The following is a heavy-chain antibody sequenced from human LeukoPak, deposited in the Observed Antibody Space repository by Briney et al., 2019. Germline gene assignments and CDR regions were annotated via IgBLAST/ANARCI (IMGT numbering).Heavy chain of an antibody. CDR2: IYYSGST. CDR3: ARYSSGWLNWFDP. J-gene: IGHJ5*02. V-gene: IGHV4-59*12. CDR1: GGSISSYY. D-gene: IGHD6-19*01. Sequence: PSETLSLTCTVSGGSISSYYWSWIRQPPGKGLEWIGYIYYSGSTNYNPSLKSRVTISVDTSKNQFSLKLSSVTAADTAVYYCARYSSGWLNWFDPWGQGTLVTVSS.